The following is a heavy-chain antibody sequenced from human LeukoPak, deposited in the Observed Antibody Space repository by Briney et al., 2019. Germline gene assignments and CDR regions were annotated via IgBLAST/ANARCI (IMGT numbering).Heavy chain of an antibody. V-gene: IGHV4-4*07. CDR1: GGSISSYY. CDR2: IYTSGTT. Sequence: SETLSLTCTVSGGSISSYYWSWIRQPAGKGLEWLGRIYTSGTTNYNPSLKSRVTISVDTSKNQFSLKLRSVTAADTALYYCARSELSCSGGSCPTRYAFDIWGQGTVVTASS. CDR3: ARSELSCSGGSCPTRYAFDI. D-gene: IGHD2-15*01. J-gene: IGHJ3*02.